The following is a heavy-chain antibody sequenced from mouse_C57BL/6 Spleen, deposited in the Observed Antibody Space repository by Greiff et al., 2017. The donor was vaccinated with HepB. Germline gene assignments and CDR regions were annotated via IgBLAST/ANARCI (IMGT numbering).Heavy chain of an antibody. CDR3: AIYYYGSSYGYFDV. CDR2: ISDGGSYT. Sequence: DVMLVESGGGLVKPGGSLKLSCAASGFTFSSYAMSWVRQTPEKRLEWVATISDGGSYTYYPDNVKGRFTISRDNAKNNLYLQMSHLKSEDTAMYYCAIYYYGSSYGYFDVWGTGTTVTVSS. D-gene: IGHD1-1*01. V-gene: IGHV5-4*03. CDR1: GFTFSSYA. J-gene: IGHJ1*03.